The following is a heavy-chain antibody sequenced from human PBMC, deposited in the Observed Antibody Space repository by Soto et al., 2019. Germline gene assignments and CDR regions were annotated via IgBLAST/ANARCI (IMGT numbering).Heavy chain of an antibody. V-gene: IGHV4-61*01. J-gene: IGHJ4*02. CDR3: ARTTAVPNTLRSRYFFDY. CDR2: VYYSGTT. Sequence: SETLSLTCSVSGGSVSNKTYYWSWIRQPPGKRLEWIGYVYYSGTTNYNPSLKSRVTISVDLSKKHFSLRLSSVTTADTALYYCARTTAVPNTLRSRYFFDYWGQGTLVQVSS. CDR1: GGSVSNKTYY. D-gene: IGHD4-17*01.